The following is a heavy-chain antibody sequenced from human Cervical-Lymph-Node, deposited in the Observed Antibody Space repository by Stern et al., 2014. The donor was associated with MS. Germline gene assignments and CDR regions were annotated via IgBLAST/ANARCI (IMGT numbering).Heavy chain of an antibody. CDR1: GDTFSTDT. D-gene: IGHD6-6*01. J-gene: IGHJ5*02. V-gene: IGHV1-69*09. CDR3: ARMSSIATGWFDP. Sequence: VQLVESGAEVKKPGSSVKVSCKASGDTFSTDTISWVRQVPGQGPEWMGRIIPTLGIAKDAQKFQGRGTISADESTTTAYMELDSLRSEDTAVYYCARMSSIATGWFDPWGQGTLVTVSS. CDR2: IIPTLGIA.